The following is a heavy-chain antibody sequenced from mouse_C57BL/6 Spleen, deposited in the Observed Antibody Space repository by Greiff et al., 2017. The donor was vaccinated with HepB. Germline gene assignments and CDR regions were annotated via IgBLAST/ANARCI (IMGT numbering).Heavy chain of an antibody. CDR2: INPNNGGT. V-gene: IGHV1-18*01. CDR3: ARGGVYGWYFDV. D-gene: IGHD1-1*01. J-gene: IGHJ1*03. Sequence: VQLQQSGPELVKPGASVKIPCKASGYTFTDYNMDWVKQSHGKSLEWIGDINPNNGGTIYNQKFKGKATLTVDKSSSTAYMELRSLTSEDTAVYYCARGGVYGWYFDVWGTGTTVTVSS. CDR1: GYTFTDYN.